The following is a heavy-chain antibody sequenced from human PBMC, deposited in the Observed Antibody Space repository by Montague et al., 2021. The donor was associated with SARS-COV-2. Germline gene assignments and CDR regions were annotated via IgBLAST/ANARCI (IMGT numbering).Heavy chain of an antibody. CDR2: IDWDDDK. V-gene: IGHV2-70*11. D-gene: IGHD6-19*01. CDR1: GFSLSTSGMC. CDR3: AREYSSGVYFDY. Sequence: PALVKPTQTLTPTCTFSGFSLSTSGMCVSWIRQPPGKALEWLARIDWDDDKYYSTSLKTRLTISKGTSKNQVVPTMTNMDPVDTATYYCAREYSSGVYFDYWGQGTLVTVSS. J-gene: IGHJ4*02.